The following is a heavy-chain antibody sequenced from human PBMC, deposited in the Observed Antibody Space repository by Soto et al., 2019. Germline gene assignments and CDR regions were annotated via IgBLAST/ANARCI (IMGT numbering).Heavy chain of an antibody. D-gene: IGHD1-26*01. V-gene: IGHV3-30*18. CDR2: ISYDGSDK. CDR3: AKEAGGATPDY. J-gene: IGHJ4*02. CDR1: GFTFSSYG. Sequence: GGTLRLSCAASGFTFSSYGMHWARQAPGKGLEWVAVISYDGSDKYYADSVKGRFTISRDNSKNTLYLQMNSLRAEDTAVFYSAKEAGGATPDYWGQGTLVTVSS.